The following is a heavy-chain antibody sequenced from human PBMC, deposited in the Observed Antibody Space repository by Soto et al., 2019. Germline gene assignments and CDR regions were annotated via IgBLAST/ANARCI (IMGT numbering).Heavy chain of an antibody. J-gene: IGHJ4*02. CDR3: ARGQEGVVATH. CDR2: IKDGGLT. D-gene: IGHD5-12*01. Sequence: QVQLQQWGAGLLKPSETLSLTCVVYGGSLSGYYWSWIRQPPEKGLEWIGEIKDGGLTNYSPSLKSRATISADTPKNQFSLKLHSVTAADRAVYYCARGQEGVVATHWDQGTLVTVSS. CDR1: GGSLSGYY. V-gene: IGHV4-34*01.